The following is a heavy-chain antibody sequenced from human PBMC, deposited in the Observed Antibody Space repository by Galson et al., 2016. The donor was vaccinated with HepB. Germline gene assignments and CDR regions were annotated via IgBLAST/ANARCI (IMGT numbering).Heavy chain of an antibody. D-gene: IGHD2-15*01. CDR3: ARGYFWVAGAFDI. CDR1: GGSVSSSSHL. J-gene: IGHJ3*02. Sequence: SETLSLTCSVSGGSVSSSSHLWTWIRQPPGKGLEWIGNIRDSGSTKYNPSLKSRVVTSIDTSKNQFSLKLTSVTAADTAVYFCARGYFWVAGAFDIWGLGTMVTVSS. V-gene: IGHV4-61*01. CDR2: IRDSGST.